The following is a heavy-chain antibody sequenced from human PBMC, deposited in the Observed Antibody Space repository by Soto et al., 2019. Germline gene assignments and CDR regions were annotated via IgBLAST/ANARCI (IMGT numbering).Heavy chain of an antibody. CDR2: IYPGDSDT. CDR3: ARGYCTNGVCYFHYMDV. V-gene: IGHV5-51*01. Sequence: GESLKISCKGSGYSFTSYWIGWVRQMPGKGLEWMGIIYPGDSDTRYSPSFQGQVTISADKSINTAYLQWSSLKASDTAMYYCARGYCTNGVCYFHYMDVWGKGTTVTVSS. D-gene: IGHD2-8*01. CDR1: GYSFTSYW. J-gene: IGHJ6*03.